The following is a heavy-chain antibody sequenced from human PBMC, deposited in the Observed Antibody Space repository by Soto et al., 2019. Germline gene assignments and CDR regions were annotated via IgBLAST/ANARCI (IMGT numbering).Heavy chain of an antibody. CDR1: GFTFSSYA. CDR2: ISGTGGST. J-gene: IGHJ4*02. V-gene: IGHV3-23*01. D-gene: IGHD3-16*01. Sequence: EVQLLESGGGLVQPGGSLRLSCAASGFTFSSYAMSWVRQAPGKGLEWVSAISGTGGSTYYADSVKGRFTIPRENSKNTVYLQMNSIRAEDTVVYYCAKERAGWLHEKTAFGYPAEYWRQGTLVTV. CDR3: AKERAGWLHEKTAFGYPAEY.